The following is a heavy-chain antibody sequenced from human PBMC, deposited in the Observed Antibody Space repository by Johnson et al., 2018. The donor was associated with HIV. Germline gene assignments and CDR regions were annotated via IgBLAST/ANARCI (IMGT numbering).Heavy chain of an antibody. V-gene: IGHV3-7*05. D-gene: IGHD3-3*01. Sequence: EVQLVESGGGLVQPGGYMRLSCAASGFTFSSYWMSWVRQAPGKGLEWVANIKQDGSEKYYVDSVKGRFTISRDNAKNSLYLQMNSLRAEDTAVYYCARAAYYDFWSGYCDAFDIWGQGTMVTVSS. CDR2: IKQDGSEK. CDR3: ARAAYYDFWSGYCDAFDI. J-gene: IGHJ3*02. CDR1: GFTFSSYW.